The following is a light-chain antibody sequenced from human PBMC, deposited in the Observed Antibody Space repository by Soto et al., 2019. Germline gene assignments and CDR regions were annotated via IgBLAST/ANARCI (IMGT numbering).Light chain of an antibody. CDR3: AAWDDSLSGWV. V-gene: IGLV1-47*01. CDR2: RNN. CDR1: SSNIGSKY. J-gene: IGLJ3*02. Sequence: QSVLTQPPSASGTPGQRVTISCSGSSSNIGSKYVYWYQQLPGTAPKLLIYRNNQRPSGVPDRFSGSKSSTSASLAISGLRSEDEADYYCAAWDDSLSGWVFGGGTKLTVL.